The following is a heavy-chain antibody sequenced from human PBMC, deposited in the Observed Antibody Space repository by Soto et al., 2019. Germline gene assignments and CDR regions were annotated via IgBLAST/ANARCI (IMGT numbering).Heavy chain of an antibody. CDR1: GYTFTSYG. D-gene: IGHD2-2*03. CDR2: ISAYNGNT. J-gene: IGHJ6*02. V-gene: IGHV1-18*01. CDR3: ARDGREHGSYYYYGMDV. Sequence: QVQLVQSGAEVKKPGASVKVSCKASGYTFTSYGISWVRQAPGQGLEWMGWISAYNGNTNYAQKLQGRVTMTKDTSTSTAYMELRSLRSDDTAVYYCARDGREHGSYYYYGMDVWGQGTTVTVSS.